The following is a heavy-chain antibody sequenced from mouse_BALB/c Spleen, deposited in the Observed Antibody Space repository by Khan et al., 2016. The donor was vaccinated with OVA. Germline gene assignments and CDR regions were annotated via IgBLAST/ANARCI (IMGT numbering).Heavy chain of an antibody. J-gene: IGHJ4*01. CDR3: ARVGYNGTMDY. CDR1: GYTFTNYG. D-gene: IGHD2-14*01. Sequence: QIQLVQSGPELKKPGETVKISCKASGYTFTNYGMNWVKQAPGKGLKWMGWINTYTGEPTYADVFKGRFAFSLETSASTAYLQINNLKNEEATTYFCARVGYNGTMDYWGQGTSVTVSS. CDR2: INTYTGEP. V-gene: IGHV9-3-1*01.